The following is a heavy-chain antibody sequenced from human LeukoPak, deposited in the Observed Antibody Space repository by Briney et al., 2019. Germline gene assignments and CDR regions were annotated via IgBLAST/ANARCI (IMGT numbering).Heavy chain of an antibody. CDR2: ISSSSSHI. Sequence: GGSLRLSCAASGFIFSSYSMSWVRQAPGKGLEWVASISSSSSHIYYADSVKGRFTISRDNAKISLYLQMNSLRAEDTAVYYCARDPFYDLLTGYSYGMDVWGQGTTVTVSS. CDR3: ARDPFYDLLTGYSYGMDV. CDR1: GFIFSSYS. D-gene: IGHD3-9*01. J-gene: IGHJ6*02. V-gene: IGHV3-21*01.